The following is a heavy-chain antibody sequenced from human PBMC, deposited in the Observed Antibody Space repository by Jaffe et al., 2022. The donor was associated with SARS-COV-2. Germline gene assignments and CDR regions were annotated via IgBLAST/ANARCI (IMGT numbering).Heavy chain of an antibody. V-gene: IGHV3-9*01. CDR1: GFTFDDYD. CDR2: INSNSRVK. Sequence: EVQLVESGGGLIQPGRSLRLSCVASGFTFDDYDMHWVRQLPGRGLEWVSGINSNSRVKGYGDSVKGRFTISRDNAKNSLYLQMNSLTTEDTALYYCAREAPRTGAFDLWGQGTLVTVSS. CDR3: AREAPRTGAFDL. D-gene: IGHD3-10*01. J-gene: IGHJ5*02.